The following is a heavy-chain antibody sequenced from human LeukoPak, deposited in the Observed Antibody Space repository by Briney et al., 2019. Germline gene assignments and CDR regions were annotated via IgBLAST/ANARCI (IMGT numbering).Heavy chain of an antibody. CDR1: GFTVSSNY. V-gene: IGHV3-53*04. J-gene: IGHJ6*02. CDR3: ATGYSGYRRSYYYGMDV. Sequence: PGGSLRLSGAASGFTVSSNYMTWVRQAPGKGLEWVSLIYTDGSTYYADSVKDRFTISRHNSKNTLYIQMNSLGADGTAVYYCATGYSGYRRSYYYGMDVWGQGTTVTVSS. D-gene: IGHD5-12*01. CDR2: IYTDGST.